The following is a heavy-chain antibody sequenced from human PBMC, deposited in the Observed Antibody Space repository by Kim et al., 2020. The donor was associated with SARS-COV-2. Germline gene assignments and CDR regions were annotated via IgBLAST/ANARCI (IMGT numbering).Heavy chain of an antibody. Sequence: YAAAVKRRLTITRDASKNTLYLQRNSMTPEDTAVYYCTTDAFLLPAFYSWGPGTLVTVSS. D-gene: IGHD3-16*01. CDR3: TTDAFLLPAFYS. V-gene: IGHV3-15*01. J-gene: IGHJ5*01.